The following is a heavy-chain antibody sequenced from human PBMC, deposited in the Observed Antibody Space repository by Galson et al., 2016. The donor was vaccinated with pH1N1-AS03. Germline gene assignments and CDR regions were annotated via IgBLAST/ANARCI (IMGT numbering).Heavy chain of an antibody. D-gene: IGHD5-24*01. J-gene: IGHJ4*02. CDR1: GFTFRDYG. CDR2: IWYDGSNK. Sequence: SLRLSCAASGFTFRDYGFHWVRQAPGKGLEWVAVIWYDGSNKNYVDSVKGRFIVSRDNSNDTLHLQMNSLRAEDTAVYYCARDRPNYNVYLDHWGQGILVTVSS. CDR3: ARDRPNYNVYLDH. V-gene: IGHV3-33*01.